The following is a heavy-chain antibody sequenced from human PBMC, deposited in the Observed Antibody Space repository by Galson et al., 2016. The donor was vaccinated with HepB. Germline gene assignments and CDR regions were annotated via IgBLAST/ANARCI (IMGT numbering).Heavy chain of an antibody. J-gene: IGHJ6*02. CDR1: GFSLSTSGMC. CDR3: ARTALAPRPRIYGMDV. CDR2: IDWDDDK. D-gene: IGHD1-14*01. Sequence: PALVKPTQTLTLTCTFSGFSLSTSGMCVSWIRQPPGEALEWLARIDWDDDKYYSTSLKTRLTISKDTSKNQVVLTMTNTDLVDTATYYCARTALAPRPRIYGMDVWGQGTTVTVSS. V-gene: IGHV2-70*11.